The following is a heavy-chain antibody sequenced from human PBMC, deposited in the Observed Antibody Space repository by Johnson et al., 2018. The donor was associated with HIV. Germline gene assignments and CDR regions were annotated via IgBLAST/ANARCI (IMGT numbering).Heavy chain of an antibody. CDR2: IRYDGSNK. D-gene: IGHD2-21*02. V-gene: IGHV3-30*02. CDR1: GFTFSSYG. J-gene: IGHJ3*02. Sequence: QMLLVESGGGVVQPGGSLRLSCAASGFTFSSYGMHWVRQAPGKGLEWVAFIRYDGSNKYYVDSVKGRFTISRDNAKNSVYVQMNSLRSEDTAVYYCASSVVVTVQSGIYVVDIWGQGTMVTVSS. CDR3: ASSVVVTVQSGIYVVDI.